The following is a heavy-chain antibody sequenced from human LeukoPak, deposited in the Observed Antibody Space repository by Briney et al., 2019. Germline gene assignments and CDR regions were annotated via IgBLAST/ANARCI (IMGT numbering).Heavy chain of an antibody. J-gene: IGHJ4*02. Sequence: GGSLRLSCAASGFTVSSTYMSWVRQAPGEGLEWVSVIYKDGKIYYIDSVKGRFTVSRDTSKNTLYLQMNSLRVEDTAVYYCASRHCSGGDCYFAGADPFDHWGQGTLVTVSS. V-gene: IGHV3-53*01. CDR2: IYKDGKI. CDR1: GFTVSSTY. D-gene: IGHD2-21*01. CDR3: ASRHCSGGDCYFAGADPFDH.